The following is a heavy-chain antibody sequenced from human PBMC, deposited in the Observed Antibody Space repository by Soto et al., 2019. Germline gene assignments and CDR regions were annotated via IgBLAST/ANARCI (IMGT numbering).Heavy chain of an antibody. J-gene: IGHJ5*02. CDR3: ARHNSQWPNWFDP. D-gene: IGHD1-1*01. CDR2: ISGYDGNT. V-gene: IGHV1-18*01. Sequence: QVQLVQSGAEVKKPGASVKVSCKASGYTFTSYGISWVRQAPGQGLDWVGWISGYDGNTDYAQKFHGRVTMTTDTSTSTAYMDLRSLRSDDTAVYYCARHNSQWPNWFDPWGQGTLVTLSS. CDR1: GYTFTSYG.